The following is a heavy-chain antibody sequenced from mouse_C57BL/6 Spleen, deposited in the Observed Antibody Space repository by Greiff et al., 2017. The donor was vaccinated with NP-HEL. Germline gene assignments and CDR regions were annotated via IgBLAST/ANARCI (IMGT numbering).Heavy chain of an antibody. D-gene: IGHD1-1*01. CDR2: IYPGSGNT. CDR1: GYTFTDYY. Sequence: VKLQESGAELVRPGASVKLSCKASGYTFTDYYINWVKQRPGQGLEWIARIYPGSGNTYYNEKFKGKATLTAEKSSSTAYMQLSSLTSEDSAVYFCARAGVVAPHYYAMDYWGQGTSVTVSS. V-gene: IGHV1-76*01. J-gene: IGHJ4*01. CDR3: ARAGVVAPHYYAMDY.